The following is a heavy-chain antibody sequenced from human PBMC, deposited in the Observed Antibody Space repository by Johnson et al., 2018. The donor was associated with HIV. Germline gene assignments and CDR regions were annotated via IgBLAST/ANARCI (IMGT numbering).Heavy chain of an antibody. D-gene: IGHD5-18*01. Sequence: VQLVESGGGVVQPGRSVRLSCAASGLSFSSYGIEWVRLAPGKGLEWVAVIWSDGSNNHYADSVKGRFPISRDNSKNTLYLQMNSLRAEDTAVYYCAKGRSPRIQLRTWAFDIWGQGTMVIVSS. V-gene: IGHV3-33*06. CDR1: GLSFSSYG. CDR3: AKGRSPRIQLRTWAFDI. J-gene: IGHJ3*02. CDR2: IWSDGSNN.